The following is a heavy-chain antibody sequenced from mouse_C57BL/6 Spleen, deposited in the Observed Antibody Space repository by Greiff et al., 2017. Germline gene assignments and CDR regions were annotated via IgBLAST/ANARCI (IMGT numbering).Heavy chain of an antibody. CDR1: GYTFTSYW. Sequence: QVQLQQSGAELAKPGASVKLSCKASGYTFTSYWMHWVEQRPGRGLAWIGYINPSSGYTKYNQKFKDKPTLTADKSSSTVYMQLSSLTYEDSAVYYCARDYYGSSYDGWGPGTTLTVSS. J-gene: IGHJ2*01. CDR3: ARDYYGSSYDG. CDR2: INPSSGYT. D-gene: IGHD1-1*01. V-gene: IGHV1-7*01.